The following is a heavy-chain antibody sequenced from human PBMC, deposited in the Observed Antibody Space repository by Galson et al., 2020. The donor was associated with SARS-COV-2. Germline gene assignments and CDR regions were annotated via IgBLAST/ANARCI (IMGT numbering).Heavy chain of an antibody. CDR2: INDSGST. CDR3: ARGEGAAPGD. V-gene: IGHV4-34*01. D-gene: IGHD6-13*01. Sequence: SETLSLTCAVYGESVSDHYWSWIRQSPGKGLEWIGEINDSGSTDYNPALKSRVTISVDTSKNQFSLKLTSVTAADTAMYYCARGEGAAPGDWGQGTLVTVSS. CDR1: GESVSDHY. J-gene: IGHJ4*02.